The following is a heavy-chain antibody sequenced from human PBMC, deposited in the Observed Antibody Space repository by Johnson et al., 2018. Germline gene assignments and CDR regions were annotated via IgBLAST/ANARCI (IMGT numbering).Heavy chain of an antibody. Sequence: QVQLVESGGGVVQPGRSLRLSCAASGFTFSSYGMHWVRQAPGKGLEWVAVISYDGYNKYYADSVKGRFTISRDNSKNTLYLQMNSLRAEDNAVYYCVKVLTVGCDAFDSWGQGTMVTVSS. CDR1: GFTFSSYG. D-gene: IGHD2-21*02. CDR3: VKVLTVGCDAFDS. V-gene: IGHV3-30*18. CDR2: ISYDGYNK. J-gene: IGHJ3*02.